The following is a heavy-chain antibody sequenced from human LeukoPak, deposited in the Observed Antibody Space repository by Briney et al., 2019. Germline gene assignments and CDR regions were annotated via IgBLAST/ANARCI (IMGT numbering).Heavy chain of an antibody. CDR1: GGSISSYY. CDR3: ARAHYYYYGMDV. V-gene: IGHV4-59*01. J-gene: IGHJ6*02. CDR2: IYCSGST. Sequence: PSETLSLTCTVSGGSISSYYWSWIRQPPGKGLEWIGYIYCSGSTNYNPSLKSRVTISVDTSKNQFSLKLSSVTAADTAVYYCARAHYYYYGMDVWGQGTTVTVSS.